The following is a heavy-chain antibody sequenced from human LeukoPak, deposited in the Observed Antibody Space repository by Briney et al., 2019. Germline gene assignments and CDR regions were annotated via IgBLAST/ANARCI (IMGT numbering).Heavy chain of an antibody. J-gene: IGHJ6*02. CDR1: GFTFSSYA. V-gene: IGHV3-74*01. CDR2: INSDGSRT. CDR3: AGYYGMDV. Sequence: PGGSLRLSCAASGFTFSSYAMNWVRQAPGKGLVWVSRINSDGSRTNYADSVKGRFTISRDNAKNTLYLKMNSLRAEDTAVYYCAGYYGMDVWGQGTTVTVSS.